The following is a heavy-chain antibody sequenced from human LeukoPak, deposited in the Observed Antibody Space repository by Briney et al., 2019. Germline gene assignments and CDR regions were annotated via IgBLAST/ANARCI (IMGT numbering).Heavy chain of an antibody. J-gene: IGHJ4*02. D-gene: IGHD2-2*01. CDR1: GFTFSSYG. CDR3: AKDAQLLPDRQFDY. CDR2: IRYDGSNK. V-gene: IGHV3-30*02. Sequence: PGGSLRLSCAVSGFTFSSYGMHWVRQAPGKRLEWVAFIRYDGSNKYYADSVKGRFTISRDNSKNTLYLQMNSLRAEDTAVYYCAKDAQLLPDRQFDYWGQGTLVTVSS.